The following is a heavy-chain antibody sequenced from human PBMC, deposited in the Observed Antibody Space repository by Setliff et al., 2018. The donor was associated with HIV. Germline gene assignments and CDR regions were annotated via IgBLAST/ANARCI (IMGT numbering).Heavy chain of an antibody. CDR2: IYYSGST. CDR3: ARGIGPLPNWENFYYSMDV. Sequence: SETLSLTCTVSGGSISSSSYYWGWIRQPPGKGLEWIGSIYYSGSTHSNPSLKSRVTISADTSKNQISLKLNSVTAADTAVYYCARGIGPLPNWENFYYSMDVWGKGTTVTVSS. D-gene: IGHD1-26*01. J-gene: IGHJ6*03. V-gene: IGHV4-39*01. CDR1: GGSISSSSYY.